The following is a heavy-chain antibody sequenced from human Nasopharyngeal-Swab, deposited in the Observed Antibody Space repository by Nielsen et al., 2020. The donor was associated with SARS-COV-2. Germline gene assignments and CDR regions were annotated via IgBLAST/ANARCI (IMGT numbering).Heavy chain of an antibody. CDR1: GGTFSRHG. CDR2: IIPIFGTA. Sequence: SVKVSCKASGGTFSRHGISWVRQAPGQGIEWMGGIIPIFGTANYAQKFQGRVTITADESTSTVYMELSSLRSEDTAIYYCARGTVDIVSTVRPYTYWGQGTLVTVSS. D-gene: IGHD5/OR15-5a*01. J-gene: IGHJ4*02. V-gene: IGHV1-69*13. CDR3: ARGTVDIVSTVRPYTY.